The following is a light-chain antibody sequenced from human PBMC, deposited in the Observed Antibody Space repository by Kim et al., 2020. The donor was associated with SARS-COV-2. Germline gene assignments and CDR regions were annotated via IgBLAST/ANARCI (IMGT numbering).Light chain of an antibody. V-gene: IGLV3-1*01. CDR3: QAWDSSTEV. CDR2: QDS. CDR1: KLGDIY. Sequence: SVTPGQTASITCSGDKLGDIYACWYQQKPCQSPVLVIYQDSKRPSGIPERFSGSNSGNTATLTISGTQAMDEADYYCQAWDSSTEVFGTGTKVTVL. J-gene: IGLJ1*01.